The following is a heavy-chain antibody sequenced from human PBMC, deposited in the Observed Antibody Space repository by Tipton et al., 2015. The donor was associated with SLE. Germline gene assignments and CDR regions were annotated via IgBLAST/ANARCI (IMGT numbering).Heavy chain of an antibody. CDR3: ARDLNWDYYFDY. CDR2: IRYDGSNK. J-gene: IGHJ4*02. Sequence: SLRLSCAASGFTFSSYAMHWVRQAPGKGLEWVAFIRYDGSNKNYADSVKGRFTISRDNSKNTLYLQMNSLRAEDTAVYYCARDLNWDYYFDYWGQGTLVTVSS. CDR1: GFTFSSYA. V-gene: IGHV3-30*02. D-gene: IGHD7-27*01.